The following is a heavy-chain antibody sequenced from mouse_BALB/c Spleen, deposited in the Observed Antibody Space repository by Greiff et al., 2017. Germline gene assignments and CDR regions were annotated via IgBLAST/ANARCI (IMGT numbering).Heavy chain of an antibody. J-gene: IGHJ2*01. Sequence: EVQVVESGGGLVKPGGSLKLSCAASGFTFSSYAMSWVRQTPEKRLEWVASISSGGSTYYPDSVKGRFTISRDNARNILYLQMSSLRSEDTAMYYCARIYYGNYFDDWGQGTTLTVSS. CDR1: GFTFSSYA. CDR2: ISSGGST. V-gene: IGHV5-6-5*01. CDR3: ARIYYGNYFDD. D-gene: IGHD2-1*01.